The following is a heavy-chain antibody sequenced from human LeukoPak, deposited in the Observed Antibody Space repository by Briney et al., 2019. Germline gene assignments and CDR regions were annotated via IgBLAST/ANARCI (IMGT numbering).Heavy chain of an antibody. CDR1: GFTFSTYG. J-gene: IGHJ4*02. V-gene: IGHV3-23*01. Sequence: GGSLRLSCVASGFTFSTYGMSWVRQAPGKGLEWVSAISGSGGSTYYADSVKGRFTISRDNSKNTLYLQMNSLRAEDTAVYYCATYRQVLLPFESWGQGTLVTVSS. D-gene: IGHD2-8*02. CDR2: ISGSGGST. CDR3: ATYRQVLLPFES.